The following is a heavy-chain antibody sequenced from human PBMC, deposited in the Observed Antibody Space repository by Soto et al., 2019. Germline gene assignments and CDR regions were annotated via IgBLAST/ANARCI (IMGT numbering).Heavy chain of an antibody. V-gene: IGHV4-31*03. D-gene: IGHD2-15*01. CDR3: ARSLVRGKYYYYYMDV. CDR2: IYYSGST. Sequence: SETLSLTCTVSGGSISSGGYYWSWIRQHPGKGLEWIGYIYYSGSTYYNPSLKSRVTISVDTSKNQFSLKLSSVTAADTAVYYCARSLVRGKYYYYYMDVWGKGTTVTVSS. J-gene: IGHJ6*03. CDR1: GGSISSGGYY.